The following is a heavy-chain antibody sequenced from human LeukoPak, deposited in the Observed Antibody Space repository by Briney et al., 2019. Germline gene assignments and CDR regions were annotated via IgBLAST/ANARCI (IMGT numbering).Heavy chain of an antibody. CDR3: ARQDIWFGELVV. V-gene: IGHV4-39*01. Sequence: SEPQSLTCIVSGGFISRSSYYWGWLRQPPGKGLEWIGTISYSGSTYYSPSLKSRVTISVDTSKNHSSLKLRFVTAADTAVYYCARQDIWFGELVVWGQGTTVTVSS. J-gene: IGHJ6*02. CDR1: GGFISRSSYY. D-gene: IGHD3-10*01. CDR2: ISYSGST.